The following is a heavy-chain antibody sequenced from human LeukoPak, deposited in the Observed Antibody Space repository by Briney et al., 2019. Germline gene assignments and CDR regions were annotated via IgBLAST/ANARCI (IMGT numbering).Heavy chain of an antibody. V-gene: IGHV1-46*01. CDR1: GYTFTSYY. D-gene: IGHD5-18*01. Sequence: LWASVKVSCKASGYTFTSYYMHWVRQAPGQGLEWMGIINPSGGSTSYAQKFQGRVTMTRDMSTSTVYMELSSLRSEDTAVYYCAGENRCGYSYGYVVCHYYMDVWGKGTTVTVSS. CDR2: INPSGGST. J-gene: IGHJ6*03. CDR3: AGENRCGYSYGYVVCHYYMDV.